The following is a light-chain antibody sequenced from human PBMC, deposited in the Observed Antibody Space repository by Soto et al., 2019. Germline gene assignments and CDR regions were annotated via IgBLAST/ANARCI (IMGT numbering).Light chain of an antibody. CDR2: GAS. J-gene: IGKJ5*01. CDR1: QSFRGL. CDR3: QQYDNWPPIT. Sequence: EVVLTQSPVTLSLSPGERATLSCRASQSFRGLLAWYQQKPGQAPRLLIYGASTRATGIPARFSGSGSGTEFTLTISSLHSEDFAVYYCQQYDNWPPITFGQGTRLEIK. V-gene: IGKV3-15*01.